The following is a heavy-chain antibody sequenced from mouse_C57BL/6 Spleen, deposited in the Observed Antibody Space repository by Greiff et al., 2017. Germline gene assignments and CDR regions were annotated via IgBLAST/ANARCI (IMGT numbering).Heavy chain of an antibody. V-gene: IGHV1-59*01. CDR3: ARSNYYGSSYWFAY. CDR1: GYTFTSYW. D-gene: IGHD1-1*01. J-gene: IGHJ3*01. CDR2: IDPSDSYT. Sequence: QVQLQQPGAELVRPGPSVKLSCKASGYTFTSYWMHWVKQRPGQGLEWIGVIDPSDSYTNYNQKFKGKATLTVDTSSSTAYMQLSSLTSEDSAVYYCARSNYYGSSYWFAYWGQGTLVTVSA.